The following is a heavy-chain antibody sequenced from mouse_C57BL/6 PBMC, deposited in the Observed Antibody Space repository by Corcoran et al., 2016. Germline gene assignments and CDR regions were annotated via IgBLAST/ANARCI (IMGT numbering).Heavy chain of an antibody. CDR1: GYTFTDYY. V-gene: IGHV1-19*01. Sequence: EVQLQQSGPVVVKPGASVKMSCKAAGYTFTDYYMNWVKQSHGKSLEWIGVINPYNGGTSYNQKFKGKATLTVDKSSSTAYMELNSLTSEDSAVYYCARGIFEDGSSHWYFDVWGTWTTVTVSS. CDR2: INPYNGGT. J-gene: IGHJ1*03. CDR3: ARGIFEDGSSHWYFDV. D-gene: IGHD1-1*01.